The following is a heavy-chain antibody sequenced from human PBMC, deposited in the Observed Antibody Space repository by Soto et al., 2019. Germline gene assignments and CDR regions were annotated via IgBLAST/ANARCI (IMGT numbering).Heavy chain of an antibody. CDR3: ARGGLQNALEV. Sequence: EVQLVESGGGLVQPGGSLRLSCAASGFTFSNYWMYWVRQAPGKGLVWVSRVNNDGTDTTHADSVKGRFTISRDNAENTLYLQKNSLRAEDTAVYYCARGGLQNALEVCGQGSTVTVSS. CDR1: GFTFSNYW. CDR2: VNNDGTDT. V-gene: IGHV3-74*03. D-gene: IGHD2-21*01. J-gene: IGHJ6*02.